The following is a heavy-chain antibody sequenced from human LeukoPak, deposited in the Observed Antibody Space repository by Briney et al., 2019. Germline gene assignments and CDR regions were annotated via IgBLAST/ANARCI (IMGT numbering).Heavy chain of an antibody. J-gene: IGHJ4*02. V-gene: IGHV3-23*01. CDR1: EFTFSRYA. D-gene: IGHD3-22*01. CDR2: ISGSGGST. Sequence: PRGSLRLSCAASEFTFSRYAMSWVRQAPGKGLEWVSAISGSGGSTYYADSVKGRFTISRDNSKNTLYLQMNSLRAEDTAVYYCAKDHYYDSSAFDYWGQGTLVTVSS. CDR3: AKDHYYDSSAFDY.